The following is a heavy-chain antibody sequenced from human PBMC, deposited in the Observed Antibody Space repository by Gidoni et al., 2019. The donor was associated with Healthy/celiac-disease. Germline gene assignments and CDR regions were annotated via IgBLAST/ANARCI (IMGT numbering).Heavy chain of an antibody. CDR3: AKGGFGDYLVWYFDL. D-gene: IGHD4-17*01. J-gene: IGHJ2*01. Sequence: VQLLESGGGLVQPGGSLRLSCEASGFTFISYAMGWVRQAPGKGLEWVSAISGSGGSTYYADSVKGRFTIYRDKSKNTLYLQMNSLRAEDTAVYYCAKGGFGDYLVWYFDLWGRGTLVTVSS. V-gene: IGHV3-23*01. CDR2: ISGSGGST. CDR1: GFTFISYA.